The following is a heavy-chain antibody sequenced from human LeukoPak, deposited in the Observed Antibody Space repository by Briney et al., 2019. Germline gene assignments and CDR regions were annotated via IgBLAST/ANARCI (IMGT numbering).Heavy chain of an antibody. CDR2: INPNSGAT. J-gene: IGHJ4*02. D-gene: IGHD5-12*01. CDR1: GYTLTGYY. V-gene: IGHV1-2*02. Sequence: ASVKVSCKASGYTLTGYYMHWLRQAPGQGLECMGWINPNSGATNYAQKFQGRVTMTRDTSISTAYMELSRLRSDDTAVYYCAPTGRVVATIREYYFDYWGQGTLVTVSS. CDR3: APTGRVVATIREYYFDY.